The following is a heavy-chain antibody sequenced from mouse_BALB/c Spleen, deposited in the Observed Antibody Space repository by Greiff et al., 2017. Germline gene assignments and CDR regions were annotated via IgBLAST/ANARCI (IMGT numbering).Heavy chain of an antibody. D-gene: IGHD2-4*01. J-gene: IGHJ4*01. CDR2: IDPANGNT. V-gene: IGHV14-3*02. CDR1: GFNIKDTY. CDR3: ARNDYDGDYAMDY. Sequence: VQLQQSGAELVKPGASVKLSCTASGFNIKDTYMHWVKQRPEQGLEWIGRIDPANGNTKYDPKFQGKATITADTSSNTAYLQLSSLTSEDTAVYYCARNDYDGDYAMDYWGQGTSVTVSS.